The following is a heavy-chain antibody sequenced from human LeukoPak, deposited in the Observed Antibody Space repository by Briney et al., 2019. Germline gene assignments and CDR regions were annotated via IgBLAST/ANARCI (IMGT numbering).Heavy chain of an antibody. CDR1: GGSFSGYY. V-gene: IGHV4-34*01. CDR3: ARGIAVAGTNWYFDL. J-gene: IGHJ2*01. Sequence: SETLSLTCAVYGGSFSGYYWSWIRQPPGKGLEWIGEINHSGSTNYNPSLKSRVTISVDPSKNQFSLKLSSVTAADTAVYYCARGIAVAGTNWYFDLWGRGTLVTVSS. D-gene: IGHD6-19*01. CDR2: INHSGST.